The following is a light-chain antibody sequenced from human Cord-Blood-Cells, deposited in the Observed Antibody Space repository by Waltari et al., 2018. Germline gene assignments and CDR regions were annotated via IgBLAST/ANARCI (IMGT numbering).Light chain of an antibody. CDR1: SSDVGSYNL. J-gene: IGLJ2*01. CDR2: EVS. V-gene: IGLV2-23*02. Sequence: LTQPASLPGQSITISCTGTSSDVGSYNLVSWYQQHPGKAPKLMIYEVSKRPSGVSNRFSGSKSGNTASLTISGLQAEYEADYYCCAYAGSSTLVFGGGTKLTVL. CDR3: CAYAGSSTLV.